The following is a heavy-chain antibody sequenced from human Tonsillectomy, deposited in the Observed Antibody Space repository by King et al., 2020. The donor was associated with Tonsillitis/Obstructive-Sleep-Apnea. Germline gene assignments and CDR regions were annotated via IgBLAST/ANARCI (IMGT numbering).Heavy chain of an antibody. Sequence: VQLVQSGAEVKKPGASVKVSCKASGYTFTNYIISWVRQAPGQGLEWMGWISAYNGNTNYAQKLQGRVTMTTDTSTNTAYMDLRSLRSDDTAVYYCARGMRYDILTTFMDVWGKGTTVTVSS. D-gene: IGHD3-9*01. J-gene: IGHJ6*03. CDR1: GYTFTNYI. V-gene: IGHV1-18*01. CDR3: ARGMRYDILTTFMDV. CDR2: ISAYNGNT.